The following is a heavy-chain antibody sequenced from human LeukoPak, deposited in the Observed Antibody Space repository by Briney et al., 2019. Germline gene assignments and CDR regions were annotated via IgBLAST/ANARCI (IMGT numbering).Heavy chain of an antibody. CDR3: ARGRTRLLWFGDLNIYRPGEEPAYGMDV. V-gene: IGHV4-59*01. D-gene: IGHD3-10*01. CDR1: GGSISSYY. J-gene: IGHJ6*02. CDR2: IYYSGST. Sequence: SEALSLTCTVSGGSISSYYWSWLRQPPGKGLEWIGYIYYSGSTNYNHSLKSRVTISVDTSKHQFSLKLSSVTAADTAVYYCARGRTRLLWFGDLNIYRPGEEPAYGMDVWGQGTTVTVSS.